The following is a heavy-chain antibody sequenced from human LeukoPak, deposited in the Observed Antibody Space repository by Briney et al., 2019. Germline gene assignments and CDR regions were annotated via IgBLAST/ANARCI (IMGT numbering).Heavy chain of an antibody. Sequence: SETLSLTCTVSGDSISTSNSYWGWIRQPPGKGLEWIGSIYYSGNTYYNPSLKSRVTISVDTSKNQFSLKLSSVTAADTAVYYCARHKYSSGWPPEGAFDIWGQGTMVTVSS. V-gene: IGHV4-39*01. D-gene: IGHD6-19*01. CDR3: ARHKYSSGWPPEGAFDI. CDR2: IYYSGNT. J-gene: IGHJ3*02. CDR1: GDSISTSNSY.